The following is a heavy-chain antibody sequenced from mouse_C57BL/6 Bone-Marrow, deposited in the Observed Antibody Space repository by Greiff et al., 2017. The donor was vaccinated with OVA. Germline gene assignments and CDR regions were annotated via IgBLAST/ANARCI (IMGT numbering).Heavy chain of an antibody. CDR2: IDPSDSYT. D-gene: IGHD1-1*01. Sequence: QVQLQQPGAELVRPGTSVKLSCKASGYTFTSYWMHWVKQRPGQGLEWIGVIDPSDSYTNYNQKFKGKATLTVDTSSSTAYMQLSSLTSEDSAVYYCARELRRYWGQGTLVTVSA. CDR1: GYTFTSYW. CDR3: ARELRRY. J-gene: IGHJ3*01. V-gene: IGHV1-59*01.